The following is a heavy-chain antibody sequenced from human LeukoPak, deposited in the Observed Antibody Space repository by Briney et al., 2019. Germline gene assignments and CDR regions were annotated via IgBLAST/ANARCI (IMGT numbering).Heavy chain of an antibody. J-gene: IGHJ4*02. Sequence: PGGSLRLSCAASGFTFSSYAMNWVRQAPGKGLEWVSSSSGGTTYYSDSVKGRFIISRDNSENTLYLQMNSLRAEDTAVYYCAKAGIAVPATPEYCGQGTQVTVSS. CDR3: AKAGIAVPATPEY. D-gene: IGHD6-19*01. CDR2: SSGGTT. CDR1: GFTFSSYA. V-gene: IGHV3-23*01.